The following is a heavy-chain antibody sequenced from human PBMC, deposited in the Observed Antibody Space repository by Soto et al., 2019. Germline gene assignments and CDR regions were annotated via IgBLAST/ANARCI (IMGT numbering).Heavy chain of an antibody. CDR2: IIPTFGTA. D-gene: IGHD2-15*01. J-gene: IGHJ5*02. V-gene: IGHV1-69*01. CDR1: GGTFSSYA. CDR3: ARSVPGYCSGGSCYWFDP. Sequence: QVQLVQSGAEVKKPGSSVKVSCKASGGTFSSYAISWVRQAPGQGLEWMGGIIPTFGTANYAQKFQGRDTITADVSTSTAYMELSSLRSEDRAVYYCARSVPGYCSGGSCYWFDPWGQGTLVTVSS.